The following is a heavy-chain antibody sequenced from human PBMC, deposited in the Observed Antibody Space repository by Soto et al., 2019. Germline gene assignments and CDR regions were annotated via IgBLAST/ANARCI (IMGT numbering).Heavy chain of an antibody. V-gene: IGHV3-7*01. CDR3: ASSRAVYYDSWSGYPGYGMDV. D-gene: IGHD3-3*01. CDR2: IKQDGSEK. CDR1: GFTFSSYW. J-gene: IGHJ6*02. Sequence: VGSLRLSCAASGFTFSSYWLSWVRQAPGKGLEWVANIKQDGSEKYYVDSVKGRFTISRDDAKNSLYLQMNSLRAEDTAVYYCASSRAVYYDSWSGYPGYGMDVWGQGTTVTVAS.